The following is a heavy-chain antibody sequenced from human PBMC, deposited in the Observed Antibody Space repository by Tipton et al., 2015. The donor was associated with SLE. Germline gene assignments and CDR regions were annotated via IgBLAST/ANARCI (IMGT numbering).Heavy chain of an antibody. J-gene: IGHJ6*03. CDR2: IPYDGSQK. CDR1: GFTFNSYA. V-gene: IGHV3-30*04. CDR3: ARTDSTRTSCSHYMDG. Sequence: SLRLSCAASGFTFNSYAIHWVRQAPGKGLEWVALIPYDGSQKYNADSVKGRFTISRDNSKNTLYLQMKSLRTEDTAVYYCARTDSTRTSCSHYMDGWGRGTTVTVSS. D-gene: IGHD2-2*01.